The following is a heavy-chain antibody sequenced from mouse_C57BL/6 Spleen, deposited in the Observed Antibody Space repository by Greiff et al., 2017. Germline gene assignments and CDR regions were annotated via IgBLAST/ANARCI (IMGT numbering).Heavy chain of an antibody. D-gene: IGHD2-5*01. CDR3: ARKDYSNLYFDY. V-gene: IGHV1-54*01. CDR1: GYAFTNYL. CDR2: INPGSGGT. Sequence: QVQLQQSGAELVRPGTSVTVSCKASGYAFTNYLIEWVKQRPGQGLEWIGVINPGSGGTNYNEKFKGKATLTADKSSSTAYMQLSSLTSEDSAVYFCARKDYSNLYFDYWGQGTTLTVSS. J-gene: IGHJ2*01.